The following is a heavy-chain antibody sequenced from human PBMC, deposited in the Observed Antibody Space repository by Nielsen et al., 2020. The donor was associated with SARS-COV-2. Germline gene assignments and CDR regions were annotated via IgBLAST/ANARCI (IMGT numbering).Heavy chain of an antibody. CDR1: GDSVSSHDW. V-gene: IGHV4-4*02. Sequence: SETLSLTCAVSGDSVSSHDWWTWVRPSPGQGLEWIGEVSHSGSTHHNPSLKSRVAISVDTSKNQFSLNLSSVTAADTAVYYCVRYGLNYYYYGLDVWGQGTTVTVSS. D-gene: IGHD4-17*01. CDR2: VSHSGST. CDR3: VRYGLNYYYYGLDV. J-gene: IGHJ6*02.